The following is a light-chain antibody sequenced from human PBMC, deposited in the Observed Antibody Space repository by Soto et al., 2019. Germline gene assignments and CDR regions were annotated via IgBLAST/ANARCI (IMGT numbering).Light chain of an antibody. V-gene: IGKV1-39*01. J-gene: IGKJ4*01. CDR3: QQSYSTPLT. CDR1: QSISSY. CDR2: ASS. Sequence: DVQLTQSPSSLSASVGDRVTITCRASQSISSYLNWYQQKPGKAPKLLIYASSRLQSGVPSRFSGSGSGTDFTLTISILQPEDFATYYWQQSYSTPLTFGGGTKLEIK.